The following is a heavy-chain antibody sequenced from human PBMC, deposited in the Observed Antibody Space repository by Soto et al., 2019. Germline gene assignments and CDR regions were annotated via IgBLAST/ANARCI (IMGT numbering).Heavy chain of an antibody. V-gene: IGHV1-3*01. J-gene: IGHJ6*02. Sequence: ASVKVSCKASGYTSTSYAMHWVRQAPGQRLEWMGWINAGNGNTKYSQKFQGRVTITRDTSASTAYMELSSLRSEDTAVYYCATTYGDPPYYYYGMDVWGQGTTVTVSS. CDR3: ATTYGDPPYYYYGMDV. D-gene: IGHD4-17*01. CDR1: GYTSTSYA. CDR2: INAGNGNT.